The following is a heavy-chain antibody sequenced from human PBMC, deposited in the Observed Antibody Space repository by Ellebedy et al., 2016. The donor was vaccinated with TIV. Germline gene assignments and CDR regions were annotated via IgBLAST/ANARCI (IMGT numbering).Heavy chain of an antibody. Sequence: GESLKISXAASGFTFSSYAMSWVRQAPGKGLEWVSAISGSGGSTYYADSVKGRFTISRDNSKNTLYLQMNSLRAEDTAVYYCATSRGYCSGGSCWGQGTLVTVSS. CDR2: ISGSGGST. CDR3: ATSRGYCSGGSC. J-gene: IGHJ4*02. V-gene: IGHV3-23*01. CDR1: GFTFSSYA. D-gene: IGHD2-15*01.